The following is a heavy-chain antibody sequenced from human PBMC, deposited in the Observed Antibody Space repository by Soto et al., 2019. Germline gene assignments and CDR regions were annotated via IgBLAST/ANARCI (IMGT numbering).Heavy chain of an antibody. CDR1: GGSISSSSYY. J-gene: IGHJ5*02. CDR3: ARVGCSSTSCSLYNWFDP. CDR2: IYYSGST. Sequence: SETLSLTCTVSGGSISSSSYYWGWIRQPPGKGLEWIGSIYYSGSTYYNPSLKSRVTISVDTSKNQFSLKLSSVTAADTAVYYCARVGCSSTSCSLYNWFDPWGQGTLVTVSS. D-gene: IGHD2-2*01. V-gene: IGHV4-39*01.